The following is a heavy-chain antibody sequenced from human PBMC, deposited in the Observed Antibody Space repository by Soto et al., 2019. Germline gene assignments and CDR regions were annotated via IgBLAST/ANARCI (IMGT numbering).Heavy chain of an antibody. CDR2: LTDDGKEK. J-gene: IGHJ6*02. D-gene: IGHD3-16*01. CDR1: GFTFSKYG. V-gene: IGHV3-30*18. Sequence: QVHLVESGGGVVQPGTSLRLSCVASGFTFSKYGMHWDRQAPGKGLEWVAILTDDGKEKYYADSVKGRFIISRDNSNNTLFLQMNTLSAEDTAVYYCAKVRFALKYYYGLDVWGQGTTVSVSS. CDR3: AKVRFALKYYYGLDV.